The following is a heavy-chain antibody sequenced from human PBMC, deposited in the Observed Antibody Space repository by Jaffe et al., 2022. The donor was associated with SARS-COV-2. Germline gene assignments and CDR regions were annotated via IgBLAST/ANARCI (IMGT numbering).Heavy chain of an antibody. Sequence: QVQLVQSGAEVKKPGASVKVSCKASGYTFTSYYMHWVRQAPGQGLEWMGIINPSGGSTSYAQKFQGRVTMTRDTSTSTVYMELSSLRSEDTAVYYCARARRYFDWLARGDLDYWGQGTLVTVSS. D-gene: IGHD3-9*01. CDR3: ARARRYFDWLARGDLDY. J-gene: IGHJ4*02. V-gene: IGHV1-46*01. CDR1: GYTFTSYY. CDR2: INPSGGST.